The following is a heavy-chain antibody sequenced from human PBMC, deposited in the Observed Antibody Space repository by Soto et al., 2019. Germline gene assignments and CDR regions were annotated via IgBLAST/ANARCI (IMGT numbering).Heavy chain of an antibody. CDR2: INSDGSTT. Sequence: EVQLVESGGGLVQPGGSLRLSCGASGFTLRSYWMHWVRQAPGKGLVWVSNINSDGSTTNYADSVKGRFTISRDNAKNTLYLQMNSLRADDTAVYFCATLFCSGSSPDHWGQGTLVTVSS. CDR3: ATLFCSGSSPDH. CDR1: GFTLRSYW. J-gene: IGHJ4*02. V-gene: IGHV3-74*01. D-gene: IGHD3-10*02.